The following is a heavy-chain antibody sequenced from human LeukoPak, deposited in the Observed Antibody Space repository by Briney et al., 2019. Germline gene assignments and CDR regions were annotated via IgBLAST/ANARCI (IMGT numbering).Heavy chain of an antibody. Sequence: PGGSLRLSCQASGFTFTDYAMSWVRQAPGKGLEWVSSINPDGGSFFADSVKGRSSISRDDSRSVVYLQLNKLSAEDTAVYYCARSGVATCHYWGQGIQVTVSS. V-gene: IGHV3-23*01. J-gene: IGHJ4*02. CDR2: INPDGGS. CDR3: ARSGVATCHY. CDR1: GFTFTDYA. D-gene: IGHD5-12*01.